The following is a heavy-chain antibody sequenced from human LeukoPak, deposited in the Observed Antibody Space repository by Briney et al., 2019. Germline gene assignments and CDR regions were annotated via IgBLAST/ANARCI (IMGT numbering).Heavy chain of an antibody. CDR1: GYTLTELS. D-gene: IGHD6-13*01. Sequence: ASVKVSCKVSGYTLTELSMHWVRQAPGKGLEWMGGFDPEDGETIYAQKFQGRVTMTEDTSTDTAYMELSSLRSEDTAVYYCATAWTGAWGSSWFRNYFDYWGQGTLVTVSS. J-gene: IGHJ4*02. V-gene: IGHV1-24*01. CDR3: ATAWTGAWGSSWFRNYFDY. CDR2: FDPEDGET.